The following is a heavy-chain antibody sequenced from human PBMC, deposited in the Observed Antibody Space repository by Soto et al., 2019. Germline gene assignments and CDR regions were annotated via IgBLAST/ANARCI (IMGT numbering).Heavy chain of an antibody. CDR1: GFTFSSYA. Sequence: GGSLRLSCAASGFTFSSYAMSWVRQAPGKGLEWVSAISGSGGSTYYADSVKGRFTISRDNSKNTLYLQMNSLRAEDTAVYYCAKDLYYYDSSGYHYDFDYWGQGTLVTVSS. D-gene: IGHD3-22*01. CDR2: ISGSGGST. V-gene: IGHV3-23*01. CDR3: AKDLYYYDSSGYHYDFDY. J-gene: IGHJ4*02.